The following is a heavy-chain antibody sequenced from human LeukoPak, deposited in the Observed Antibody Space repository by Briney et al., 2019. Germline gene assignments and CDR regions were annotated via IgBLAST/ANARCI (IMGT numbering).Heavy chain of an antibody. J-gene: IGHJ4*02. V-gene: IGHV1-3*01. CDR3: ARDSWQLPDY. D-gene: IGHD6-6*01. CDR2: INAGNGNT. CDR1: GGTFSSYA. Sequence: ASVKVSCKASGGTFSSYAISWVRQAPGQRLEWMGWINAGNGNTKYSQKFQGRVTITRDTSASTAYMELSSLRSEDTAVYYCARDSWQLPDYWGQGTLVTVSS.